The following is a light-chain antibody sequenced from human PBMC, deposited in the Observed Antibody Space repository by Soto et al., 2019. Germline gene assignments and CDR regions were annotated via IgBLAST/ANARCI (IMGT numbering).Light chain of an antibody. V-gene: IGKV1-39*01. J-gene: IGKJ2*02. CDR2: AAS. Sequence: DIQMTHAPSSLSASVGPSVTIPXXASQSISSYLNWYQQKPGKAPKLLIYAASSLQSGVPSRFSGSGSGTEFTLTISSLQPDDFATYYCQQYNSYAGTFGQGTKV. CDR3: QQYNSYAGT. CDR1: QSISSY.